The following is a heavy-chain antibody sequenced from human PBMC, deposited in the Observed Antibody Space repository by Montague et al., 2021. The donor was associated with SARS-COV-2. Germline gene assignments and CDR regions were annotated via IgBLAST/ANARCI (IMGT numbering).Heavy chain of an antibody. CDR2: ISTSGST. J-gene: IGHJ4*02. Sequence: TLSLTCTVSGGSISSGSYYWSWIRQPAGKGLEWIGRISTSGSTNYNPSLKSRVTISVDTSKNQFSLKLSSATAADTAVYYCARDIAVAGLFDYWGQGTLVTVSS. CDR1: GGSISSGSYY. D-gene: IGHD6-19*01. V-gene: IGHV4-61*02. CDR3: ARDIAVAGLFDY.